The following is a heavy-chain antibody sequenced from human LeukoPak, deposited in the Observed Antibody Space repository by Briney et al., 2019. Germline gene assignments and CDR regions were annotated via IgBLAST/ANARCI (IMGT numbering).Heavy chain of an antibody. CDR3: AKGTYCSGGSCTREGDWFDP. Sequence: SETLSLTCTVSGYSISSGYYWGWIRQPPGKGLEWIGSIYHSGSTYYNPSLKSRVTISVDTSKNQFSLKLSSVTAADTAVYYCAKGTYCSGGSCTREGDWFDPWGQGTLVTVSS. J-gene: IGHJ5*02. CDR1: GYSISSGYY. CDR2: IYHSGST. V-gene: IGHV4-38-2*02. D-gene: IGHD2-15*01.